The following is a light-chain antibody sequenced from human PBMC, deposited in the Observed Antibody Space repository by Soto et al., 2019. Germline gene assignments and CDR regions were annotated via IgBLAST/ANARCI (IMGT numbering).Light chain of an antibody. V-gene: IGLV4-69*01. CDR1: SGHRTYV. CDR2: LNNDGSH. CDR3: QTWGTGIHV. J-gene: IGLJ1*01. Sequence: QSVLTQSPSASASLGASVKLTCTLSSGHRTYVIARHQQQPDKGPRYLMELNNDGSHTTGDGIPDRFSGSSSGAERYLTISNLQPEDEADYYCQTWGTGIHVFGGGTKLTVL.